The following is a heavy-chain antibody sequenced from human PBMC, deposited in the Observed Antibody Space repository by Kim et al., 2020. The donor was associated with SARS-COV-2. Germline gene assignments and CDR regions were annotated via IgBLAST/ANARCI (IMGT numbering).Heavy chain of an antibody. CDR1: GFGFSEYS. CDR3: VNGFSSSGAGG. Sequence: GGSLRLSCAASGFGFSEYSMSWVRQAPGKGLEWISYISPSSGNIYYAESVKGRFTISRDDAKNTLYLQMKSLRAEDTAVYYCVNGFSSSGAGGWGQGTLVTVAS. CDR2: ISPSSGNI. V-gene: IGHV3-21*01. J-gene: IGHJ4*02. D-gene: IGHD1-26*01.